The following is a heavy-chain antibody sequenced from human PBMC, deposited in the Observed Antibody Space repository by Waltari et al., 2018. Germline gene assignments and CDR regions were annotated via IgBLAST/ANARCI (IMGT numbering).Heavy chain of an antibody. D-gene: IGHD3-3*01. Sequence: QVQLQESGPGLVKPSETLSLTCTVSGGSISSYYWSWIRQHPGKGLEWIAYIYYSAGTNYSPSRKSRVTRSVDTSKNQFALKLSSVTAADTAVYYCARERRDYDVWSGAYYYYGMDVWGQGTTVTVSS. J-gene: IGHJ6*02. CDR2: IYYSAGT. CDR3: ARERRDYDVWSGAYYYYGMDV. V-gene: IGHV4-59*01. CDR1: GGSISSYY.